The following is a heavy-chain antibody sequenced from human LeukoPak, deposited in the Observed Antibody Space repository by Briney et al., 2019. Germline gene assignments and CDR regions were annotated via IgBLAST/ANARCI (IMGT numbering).Heavy chain of an antibody. D-gene: IGHD3-10*01. CDR1: GFTFSSYG. CDR3: AKNIEYYYGSGTDY. V-gene: IGHV3-30*18. CDR2: ISYDGSNK. J-gene: IGHJ4*02. Sequence: GGSLRLSCAASGFTFSSYGMPWVRQAPGKGLEWVAVISYDGSNKYYGDSVKGRFTISRDNSKNTLYLQMNSLRAEDTAVYYCAKNIEYYYGSGTDYWGQGTLVTVSS.